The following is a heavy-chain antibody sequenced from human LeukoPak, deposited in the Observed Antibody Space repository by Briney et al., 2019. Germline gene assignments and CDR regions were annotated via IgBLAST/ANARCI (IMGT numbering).Heavy chain of an antibody. CDR2: ISAYNGNT. J-gene: IGHJ4*02. Sequence: ASVKVSCKASGYTFTSYGISWVRQAPGQGLEWMGWISAYNGNTNYAQKLQGRVTMTTDTSTSTAYMELRSLRSDDTAVYYCARVAPRERITIFGVVVGDMYYFDYWGQGTLVTVSS. D-gene: IGHD3-3*01. V-gene: IGHV1-18*01. CDR1: GYTFTSYG. CDR3: ARVAPRERITIFGVVVGDMYYFDY.